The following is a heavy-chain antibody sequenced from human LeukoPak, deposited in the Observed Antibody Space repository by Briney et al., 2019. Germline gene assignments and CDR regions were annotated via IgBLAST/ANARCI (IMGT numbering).Heavy chain of an antibody. CDR3: ARDSNYDILAGCSDY. CDR2: ISSSSSYI. D-gene: IGHD3-9*01. V-gene: IGHV3-21*01. J-gene: IGHJ4*02. CDR1: GFTFSSYS. Sequence: GGSLRLFCAASGFTFSSYSMNWVRQAPGKGLEWVSSISSSSSYIYYADSVKGRFTISRDNAKNSLYLQMNSLRAEDTAVYYCARDSNYDILAGCSDYWGQGTLVTVSS.